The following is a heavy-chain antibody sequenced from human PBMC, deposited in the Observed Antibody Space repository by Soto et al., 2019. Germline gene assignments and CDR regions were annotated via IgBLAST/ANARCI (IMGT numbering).Heavy chain of an antibody. D-gene: IGHD3-10*01. Sequence: SETLSLTCTVSGGSISSSSYYWGWIRQPPGKGLEWIGTIYYSGTTNYNPSLKSRVTISVDTSQNQFSLKLNSLTAADTAVYYCASLLGIKFDYWGQGALVTVSS. V-gene: IGHV4-39*01. CDR1: GGSISSSSYY. CDR2: IYYSGTT. J-gene: IGHJ4*02. CDR3: ASLLGIKFDY.